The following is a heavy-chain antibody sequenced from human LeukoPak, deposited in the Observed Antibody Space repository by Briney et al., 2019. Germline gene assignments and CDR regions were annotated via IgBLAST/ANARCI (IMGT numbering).Heavy chain of an antibody. Sequence: GASVKVSCKASGYTFTGYYMHWVRQAPGQGLEWMGWINPNSGGTNYAQKFQGRVTMTRDTSISTAYMELSRLRSDDTAVYYCARVMGDHFDWLPTSYGMDVWGQGTTVTVSS. CDR3: ARVMGDHFDWLPTSYGMDV. V-gene: IGHV1-2*02. J-gene: IGHJ6*02. D-gene: IGHD3-9*01. CDR1: GYTFTGYY. CDR2: INPNSGGT.